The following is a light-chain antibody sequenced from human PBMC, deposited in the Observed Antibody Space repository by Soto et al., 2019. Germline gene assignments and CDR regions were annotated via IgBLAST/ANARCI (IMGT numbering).Light chain of an antibody. J-gene: IGLJ2*01. CDR1: SSNIGAGYD. Sequence: SVLTQPPSVSGAPGQRVTISCTGSSSNIGAGYDVHWYQQHPGTAPRLLIYGATHRPSGVPERFSGSRSGSSASLTITGLQTEDESFYHCQSFDSGLSGALFGGGTKVTVL. CDR2: GAT. CDR3: QSFDSGLSGAL. V-gene: IGLV1-40*01.